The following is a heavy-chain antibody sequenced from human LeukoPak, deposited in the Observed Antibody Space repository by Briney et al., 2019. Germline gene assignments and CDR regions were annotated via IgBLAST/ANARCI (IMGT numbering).Heavy chain of an antibody. CDR3: TRQAILGAAFDY. D-gene: IGHD1-26*01. Sequence: PGGSLRLSCVASGFKFTSYTMNWVRQAPGKGLEWVASISSSTTYIYYGDSMKGRFTVSRDNANNSLFLHMTSLSAEDTAVYYCTRQAILGAAFDYWGHGTLVTVSS. J-gene: IGHJ4*01. CDR2: ISSSTTYI. CDR1: GFKFTSYT. V-gene: IGHV3-21*01.